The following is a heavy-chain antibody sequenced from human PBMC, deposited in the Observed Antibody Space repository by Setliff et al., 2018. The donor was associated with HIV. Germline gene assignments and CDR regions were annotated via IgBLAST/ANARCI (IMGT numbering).Heavy chain of an antibody. CDR1: GDSITNDDYY. V-gene: IGHV4-61*09. J-gene: IGHJ4*02. CDR3: ARLGGLRYYDSSGYFDY. Sequence: SETLSLTCTVSGDSITNDDYYWSWIRQPAGKGLEWIGEINHSGSTNYNPSLKSRVTVSVDTSKNQFSLRLSSVTAADTAVYYCARLGGLRYYDSSGYFDYWGQGMLVTVSS. CDR2: INHSGST. D-gene: IGHD3-22*01.